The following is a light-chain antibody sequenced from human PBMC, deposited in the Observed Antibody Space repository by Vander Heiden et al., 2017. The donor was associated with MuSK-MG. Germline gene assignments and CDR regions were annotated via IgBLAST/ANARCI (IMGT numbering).Light chain of an antibody. CDR1: QSVSSN. CDR2: GAS. CDR3: QEDNTGPWT. Sequence: EIVMTQSPATLSVSPGERATLSCRASQSVSSNLAWYQQKPGQAPRLLIYGASTRATGIPARFSGSGSGTEFTLTISSLHSEDFAVYYCQEDNTGPWTFGQGTKVEIK. V-gene: IGKV3-15*01. J-gene: IGKJ1*01.